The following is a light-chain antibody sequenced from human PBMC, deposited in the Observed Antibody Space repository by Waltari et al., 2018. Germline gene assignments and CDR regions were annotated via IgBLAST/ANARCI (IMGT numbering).Light chain of an antibody. CDR3: SSYTRRSYWV. CDR1: SSDVGFYDF. CDR2: KVH. V-gene: IGLV2-14*01. Sequence: QSALTQPASVSGSPGQSITISCTGTSSDVGFYDFVSWFQQHPGKAPRVVIYKVHNRPSGVSNRFSGSKSANTASLTISGLQAEDEADYYCSSYTRRSYWVFGGGTQLTVL. J-gene: IGLJ3*02.